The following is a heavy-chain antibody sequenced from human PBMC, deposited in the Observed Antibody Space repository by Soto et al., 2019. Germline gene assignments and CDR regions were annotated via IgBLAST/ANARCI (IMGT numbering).Heavy chain of an antibody. Sequence: ASVKVSCKVSGYTLTELSMHWVRQAPGKGLEWMGGFDPEDGETIYAQKFQGRVTMTEDTSTDTAYMELSSLRSEDTAVYYCATDAGMGRTPNFDYWGQGTLVTVSS. CDR1: GYTLTELS. J-gene: IGHJ4*02. D-gene: IGHD1-1*01. CDR3: ATDAGMGRTPNFDY. CDR2: FDPEDGET. V-gene: IGHV1-24*01.